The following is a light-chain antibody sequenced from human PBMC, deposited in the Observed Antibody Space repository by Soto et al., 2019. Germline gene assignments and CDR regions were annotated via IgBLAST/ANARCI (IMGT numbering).Light chain of an antibody. CDR2: GAS. CDR1: QSVSSY. CDR3: QQYVSSPLT. V-gene: IGKV3-20*01. J-gene: IGKJ4*01. Sequence: EIVLTQSPATLSLSPGERATLSCRASQSVSSYLAWYQQNPGQAPRLVISGASSRATAIPDRFSGSGSGTDFTLTISRLEPEDFAVYYCQQYVSSPLTFGGGTKVDIK.